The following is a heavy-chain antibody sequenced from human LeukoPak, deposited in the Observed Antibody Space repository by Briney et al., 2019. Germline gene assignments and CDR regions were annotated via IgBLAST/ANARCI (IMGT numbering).Heavy chain of an antibody. CDR3: VMGFYFDY. CDR2: ISDRGGST. D-gene: IGHD2-8*01. J-gene: IGHJ4*02. V-gene: IGHV3-23*01. Sequence: GGSLRPSCAASGLTFNNYAMHWVRQPPGKGLDWVSGISDRGGSTYYPDSVKGRFTISRDNSKNTLYLQMSSLRAEDTAIYYCVMGFYFDYWGQGTLVIVSS. CDR1: GLTFNNYA.